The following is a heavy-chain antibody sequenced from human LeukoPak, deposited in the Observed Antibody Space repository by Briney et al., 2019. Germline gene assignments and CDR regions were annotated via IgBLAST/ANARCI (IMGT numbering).Heavy chain of an antibody. J-gene: IGHJ5*02. CDR2: IIPIFGTA. CDR1: GGTFSSYA. Sequence: SVKVSCKASGGTFSSYAISWVRQAPGQGLEWMGGIIPIFGTANYAQKFQGRVTITADESTSTAYMELSSLRSEDTAVYYCARTRHIVVVTAIQNWFDPWGQGTLVTVSS. V-gene: IGHV1-69*13. D-gene: IGHD2-21*02. CDR3: ARTRHIVVVTAIQNWFDP.